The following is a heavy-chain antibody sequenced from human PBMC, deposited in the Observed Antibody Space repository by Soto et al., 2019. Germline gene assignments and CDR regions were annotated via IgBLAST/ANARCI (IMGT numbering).Heavy chain of an antibody. D-gene: IGHD6-19*01. CDR3: AHRLGGIGVAGTFDY. J-gene: IGHJ4*02. CDR2: IYWDDDK. CDR1: GFSLSTSGGG. V-gene: IGHV2-5*02. Sequence: QITWKGSGPTLVKPTQTLTLTCTFTGFSLSTSGGGVGWIRQPPGKALEWLALIYWDDDKRYSPSLKSRLTITKDTSKNQVVLTMTNMDPVDTATYYCAHRLGGIGVAGTFDYWGQGTLVTVSS.